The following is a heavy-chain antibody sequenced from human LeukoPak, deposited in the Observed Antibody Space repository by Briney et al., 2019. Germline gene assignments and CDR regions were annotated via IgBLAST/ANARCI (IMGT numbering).Heavy chain of an antibody. CDR1: GFTFSNYG. Sequence: PGGSLRLSCAASGFTFSNYGMHWVRQAPDKGLEWVAFARYDGINKYYADSVQGRFTVSRDNSKNTLYLQINILRIEDTALYYCAKSYGGNFFDYWGQGTLVTVSS. D-gene: IGHD4-23*01. J-gene: IGHJ4*02. V-gene: IGHV3-30*02. CDR2: ARYDGINK. CDR3: AKSYGGNFFDY.